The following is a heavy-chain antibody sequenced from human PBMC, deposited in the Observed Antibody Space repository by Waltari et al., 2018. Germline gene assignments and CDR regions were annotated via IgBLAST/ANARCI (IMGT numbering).Heavy chain of an antibody. V-gene: IGHV4-34*01. D-gene: IGHD5-18*01. CDR1: GGSFSGYY. Sequence: QVQLQQWGAGLLKPSETLSLTCAVYGGSFSGYYWSWIRQPPGKGLEWIGEINHSGSTNDNPSLKSRVTISVDTSKNQFSLKLSSVTAADTAVYYCARVADTAMVTGMDVWGQGTTVTVSS. J-gene: IGHJ6*02. CDR2: INHSGST. CDR3: ARVADTAMVTGMDV.